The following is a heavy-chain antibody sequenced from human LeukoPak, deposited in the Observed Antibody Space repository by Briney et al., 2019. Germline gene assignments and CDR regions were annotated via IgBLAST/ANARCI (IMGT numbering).Heavy chain of an antibody. CDR1: GGSISSSSYY. Sequence: SETLSLTCTVSGGSISSSSYYWGWIRQPPGKGLEWIGSIYHSGSTYYNPSLKSRVTISVDTSKNQFSLKLSSVTAADTAVYYCARVPLYYYDSSGYYDYWGQGTLVTVSS. D-gene: IGHD3-22*01. CDR2: IYHSGST. CDR3: ARVPLYYYDSSGYYDY. V-gene: IGHV4-39*07. J-gene: IGHJ4*02.